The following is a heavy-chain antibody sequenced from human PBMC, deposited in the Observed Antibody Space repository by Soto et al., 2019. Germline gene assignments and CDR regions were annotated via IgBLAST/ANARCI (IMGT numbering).Heavy chain of an antibody. J-gene: IGHJ4*02. CDR3: ARFLGRYSYGFIPSDY. Sequence: PSETLSLTCTVSGGSISSSSYYWGWIRQPPGKGLEWIGSIYYSGSTYYNPSLKSRVTISVDTSKNQFSLKLSSVTAADTAVYYCARFLGRYSYGFIPSDYWGQGTLVTVSS. V-gene: IGHV4-39*01. CDR1: GGSISSSSYY. CDR2: IYYSGST. D-gene: IGHD5-18*01.